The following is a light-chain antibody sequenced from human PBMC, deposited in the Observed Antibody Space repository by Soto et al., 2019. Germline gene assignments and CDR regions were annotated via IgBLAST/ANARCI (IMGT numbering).Light chain of an antibody. V-gene: IGKV1-9*01. CDR2: EES. CDR1: QAVPNN. CDR3: QQVKTYPRT. J-gene: IGKJ4*01. Sequence: DIHLSQSPSFLSASVGDRVTITCRPSQAVPNNMAWYQQKPGKPPKLLIYEESTLHSGVPSRFSGRKSGTQFTLTIDSLQPEDFATYYCQQVKTYPRTFGGRSKVDVK.